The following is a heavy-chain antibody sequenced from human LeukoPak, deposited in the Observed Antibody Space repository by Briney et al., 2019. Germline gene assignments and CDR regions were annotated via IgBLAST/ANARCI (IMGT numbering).Heavy chain of an antibody. J-gene: IGHJ5*02. CDR3: GRQEVRGYSYGYSFWFDP. V-gene: IGHV4-61*05. CDR1: GGSINSTNYY. Sequence: SETLSLTCTVSGGSINSTNYYWSWIRQPPGKGLEWIGYIYYSGSTNYNPSLKSRVTISVDTSKNQFSLKLSSVTAADTAVYYCGRQEVRGYSYGYSFWFDPWGQGTLVTVSS. CDR2: IYYSGST. D-gene: IGHD5-18*01.